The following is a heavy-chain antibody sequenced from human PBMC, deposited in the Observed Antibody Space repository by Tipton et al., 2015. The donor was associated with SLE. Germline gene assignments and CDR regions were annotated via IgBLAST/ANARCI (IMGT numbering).Heavy chain of an antibody. Sequence: SLRLSCAASGFTFSDYYMSWIRQAPGKGLEWVSYISNGGYAIYYADSVKGRFTISRDNAKNSLYLQINSLTADDTAVYYCARAEYSGRGPSGLDVWGQGTTVTVSS. D-gene: IGHD5-12*01. J-gene: IGHJ6*02. CDR3: ARAEYSGRGPSGLDV. V-gene: IGHV3-11*04. CDR1: GFTFSDYY. CDR2: ISNGGYAI.